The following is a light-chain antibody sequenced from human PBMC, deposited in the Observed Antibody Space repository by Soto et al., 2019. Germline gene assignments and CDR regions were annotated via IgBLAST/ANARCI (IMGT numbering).Light chain of an antibody. J-gene: IGLJ1*01. CDR2: DVS. CDR1: SSCVGCYYF. V-gene: IGLV2-14*01. Sequence: SSPTQPASLSGSPGQSITLSCTGTSSCVGCYYFVSWDQQHPGKAPKLMIYDVSNRPSGVSNRFSGSKSGNTASLTISGLQAEDEADYYCSSYTSSSSKVFGTGTKVTVL. CDR3: SSYTSSSSKV.